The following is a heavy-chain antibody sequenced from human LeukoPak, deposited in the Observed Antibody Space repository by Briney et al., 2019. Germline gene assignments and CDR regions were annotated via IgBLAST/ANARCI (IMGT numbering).Heavy chain of an antibody. CDR3: ARGLSSELVGPPY. D-gene: IGHD6-6*01. CDR1: GFTFSSYS. J-gene: IGHJ4*02. CDR2: ISSSSSYI. V-gene: IGHV3-21*01. Sequence: PGGSLRLSCAASGFTFSSYSMNWVRQAPGKGLEWVSSISSSSSYIYYADSVKGRFTISRDNAKNSLYLQMNSLRAEDTAVYYCARGLSSELVGPPYWGQGTLVTVSS.